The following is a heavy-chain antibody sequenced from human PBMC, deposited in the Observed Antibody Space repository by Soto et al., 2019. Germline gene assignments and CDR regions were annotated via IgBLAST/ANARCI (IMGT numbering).Heavy chain of an antibody. Sequence: PGGSLRVSSVTSVFTFNIYTMNWVRQAPGKGLEWVSSVTSSSSSMLYADSVKGRFTISRDDAKDSLFLQMNSLRADDTAVYYCAREADFASSGYVLDYWGQGTPVTVSS. CDR3: AREADFASSGYVLDY. D-gene: IGHD3-22*01. J-gene: IGHJ4*02. V-gene: IGHV3-21*01. CDR2: VTSSSSSM. CDR1: VFTFNIYT.